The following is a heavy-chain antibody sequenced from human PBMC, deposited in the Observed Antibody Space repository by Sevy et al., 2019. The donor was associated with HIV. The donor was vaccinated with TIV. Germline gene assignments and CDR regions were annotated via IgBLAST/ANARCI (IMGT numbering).Heavy chain of an antibody. Sequence: GALRLSCAASGFTFSDSWMHWVRQAPGKGLEWVANINQDGNEKYYVDSVKDRFTISRDNAKNSLYLQMNSLRDDDTAVYYCATFSVGYWGQGTLVTVSS. J-gene: IGHJ4*02. V-gene: IGHV3-7*01. CDR3: ATFSVGY. CDR1: GFTFSDSW. D-gene: IGHD3-3*01. CDR2: INQDGNEK.